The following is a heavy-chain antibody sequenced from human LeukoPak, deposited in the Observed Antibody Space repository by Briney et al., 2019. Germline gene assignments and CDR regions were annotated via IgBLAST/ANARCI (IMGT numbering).Heavy chain of an antibody. CDR1: GFTFSSYA. J-gene: IGHJ4*02. Sequence: PGGSLRLSCAASGFTFSSYAMSWVRQAPGKGLEWVSAISGSGGSTYYAASVKGRFTISRDNSKNTLYLQMNSLRAEDTAVYYCAKGTEPFNIVVVPAATLFDYWGQGTLVTVSS. D-gene: IGHD2-2*01. CDR2: ISGSGGST. CDR3: AKGTEPFNIVVVPAATLFDY. V-gene: IGHV3-23*01.